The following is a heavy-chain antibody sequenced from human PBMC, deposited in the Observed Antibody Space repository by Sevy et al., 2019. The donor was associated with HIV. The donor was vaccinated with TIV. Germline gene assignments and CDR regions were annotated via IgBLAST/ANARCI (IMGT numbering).Heavy chain of an antibody. Sequence: ASVKVSYKASGYTFTDYYIHWVRQAPGQGLEWMAWINPNDGVTNYEQRFQGGVTVTRDKSISTAYMELRRLRSDDTAIYYCARLTTMPTSDLYGMDVWGQGTTVTVSS. CDR2: INPNDGVT. CDR1: GYTFTDYY. D-gene: IGHD1-1*01. CDR3: ARLTTMPTSDLYGMDV. J-gene: IGHJ6*02. V-gene: IGHV1-2*02.